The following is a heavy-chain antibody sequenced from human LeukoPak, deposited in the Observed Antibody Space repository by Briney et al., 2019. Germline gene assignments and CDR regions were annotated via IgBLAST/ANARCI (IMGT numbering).Heavy chain of an antibody. D-gene: IGHD3-16*01. CDR1: GGSISSYY. J-gene: IGHJ4*02. CDR2: IYYSGST. Sequence: SETLSLTCTVSGGSISSYYWSWIRQPPGKGLEWIGYIYYSGSTNYNPSLKSRATISLDPSKNQFSLKLSSVTAADTAVYYCARDKWGEFDYWGQGTLVTVSS. CDR3: ARDKWGEFDY. V-gene: IGHV4-59*12.